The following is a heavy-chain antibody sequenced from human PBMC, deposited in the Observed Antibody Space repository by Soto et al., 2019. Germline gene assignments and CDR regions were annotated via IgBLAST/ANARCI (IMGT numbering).Heavy chain of an antibody. CDR3: ARDLRSRGWFDP. V-gene: IGHV4-59*11. CDR2: TYFRGSA. CDR1: GVSITSHY. J-gene: IGHJ5*02. Sequence: KTSETLSLTCDVSGVSITSHYWNWIRQSPEMGLEWIGSTYFRGSASYNPSLKSRVTISLDTSKDQLSLTLSAVTAADSAVYYCARDLRSRGWFDPWGPGILVTVSS.